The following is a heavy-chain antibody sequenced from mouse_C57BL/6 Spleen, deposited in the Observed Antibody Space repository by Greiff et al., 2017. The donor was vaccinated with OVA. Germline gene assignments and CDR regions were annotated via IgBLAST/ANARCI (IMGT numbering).Heavy chain of an antibody. V-gene: IGHV1-82*01. CDR2: IYPGDGAT. D-gene: IGHD1-1*01. CDR3: ARATVVGENAMDY. Sequence: QVQLQQSGPELVKPGASVTISCKASGYAFSSSWMNWVKQRPGKGLEWIGRIYPGDGATNYNGKFKGKATLTADKSSSTAYMQLSSLTAEDAAVDFCARATVVGENAMDYWGQGTSVTVSS. CDR1: GYAFSSSW. J-gene: IGHJ4*01.